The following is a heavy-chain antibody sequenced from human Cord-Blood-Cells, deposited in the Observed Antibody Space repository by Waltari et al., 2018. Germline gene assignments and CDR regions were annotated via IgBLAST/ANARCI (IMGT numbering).Heavy chain of an antibody. J-gene: IGHJ4*02. CDR3: ARLAAAAADY. CDR1: GGSISSSGYY. Sequence: QLQLQESGPGLVKPSEPLSLTCTVSGGSISSSGYYWGWIRQPPGKGLEWIGSIYYSGSTYYNPSLKSRVTISVDTSKNQFSLKLSSVTAADTAVYYCARLAAAAADYWGQGTLVTVSS. CDR2: IYYSGST. D-gene: IGHD6-13*01. V-gene: IGHV4-39*07.